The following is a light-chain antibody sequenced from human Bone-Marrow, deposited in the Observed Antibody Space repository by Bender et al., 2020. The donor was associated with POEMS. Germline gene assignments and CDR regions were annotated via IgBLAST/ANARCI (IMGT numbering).Light chain of an antibody. J-gene: IGLJ3*02. V-gene: IGLV3-19*01. CDR1: SLRSYY. Sequence: SSELIQDPAVSVALGQTVTITCRGASLRSYYASWCQQKPGQAPILIIYEKNNRPTGIPDRFSGSHSGDTSSLTITGAQADDEADYYCYSRDSTSNHFNWVIGGGTKLAVL. CDR3: YSRDSTSNHFNWV. CDR2: EKN.